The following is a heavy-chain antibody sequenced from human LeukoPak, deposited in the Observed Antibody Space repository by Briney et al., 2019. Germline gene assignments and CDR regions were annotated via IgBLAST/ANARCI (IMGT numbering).Heavy chain of an antibody. CDR2: IIPIFGTA. Sequence: ASVKVSCKASGGTFSRYAISWVRQAPGQGLEWMGGIIPIFGTANYAQKFQGRVTITTDESTSTAYMELSSLRSEDTAVYYCARDPGPEDAFDIWGQGTMVTVSS. CDR1: GGTFSRYA. J-gene: IGHJ3*02. CDR3: ARDPGPEDAFDI. V-gene: IGHV1-69*05.